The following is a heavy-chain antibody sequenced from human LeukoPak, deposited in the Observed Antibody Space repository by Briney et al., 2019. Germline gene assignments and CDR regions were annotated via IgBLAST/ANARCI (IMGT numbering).Heavy chain of an antibody. D-gene: IGHD4-23*01. J-gene: IGHJ4*02. V-gene: IGHV3-21*01. CDR3: ARDPTTVVTLLSDY. Sequence: GGSLRLYCAASGFTFSSYSMNWVRQAPGKGLEWVSSISSSSSYIYYADSVKGRFTISRDNAKNSLYLQMNSLRAEDTAVYYCARDPTTVVTLLSDYWGQGTLVTVSS. CDR2: ISSSSSYI. CDR1: GFTFSSYS.